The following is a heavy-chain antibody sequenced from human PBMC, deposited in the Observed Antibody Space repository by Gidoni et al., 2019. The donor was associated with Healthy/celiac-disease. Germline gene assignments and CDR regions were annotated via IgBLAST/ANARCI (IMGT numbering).Heavy chain of an antibody. J-gene: IGHJ6*02. V-gene: IGHV1-69*06. CDR1: GGTFSSYA. Sequence: QVQLVQAGAEVKKPGSSVKVSCQASGGTFSSYAISWVRQAPGQGLEWMGGIIPIFGTANYAQKFQVRVTITADKSTSTAYMELSSLRSEDTAVYYCARESGVVVVPAASYYGMDVWGQGTTVTVSS. CDR3: ARESGVVVVPAASYYGMDV. D-gene: IGHD2-2*01. CDR2: IIPIFGTA.